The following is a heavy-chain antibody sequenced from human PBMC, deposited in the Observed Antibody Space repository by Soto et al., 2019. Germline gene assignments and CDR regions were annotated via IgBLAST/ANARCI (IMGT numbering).Heavy chain of an antibody. CDR3: ARGIDSSSWYFDAFDI. CDR2: ISSSSSYI. V-gene: IGHV3-11*06. Sequence: PVGPQRLSCAASGFTFGDYYMSWIRQTPGKGLEGVSYISSSSSYIYYADSVQGRFTISRDNAKNSLYLQMNSLRAEDKAVYYCARGIDSSSWYFDAFDIWGQGTMVTV. J-gene: IGHJ3*02. CDR1: GFTFGDYY. D-gene: IGHD6-13*01.